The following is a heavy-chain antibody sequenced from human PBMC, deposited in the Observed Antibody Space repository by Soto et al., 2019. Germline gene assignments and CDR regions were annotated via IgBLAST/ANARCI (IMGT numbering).Heavy chain of an antibody. Sequence: EVQLVESGGGLIQPGGSLRLSCAVSGFTVSTYYMSWVRQAPGKGLEWVSVIWANGGTYYADSVRGRFSISRDISKNILYLQMNSLRVEDTAVYYCARDDYYSDSWGQGTLVTVSS. CDR1: GFTVSTYY. V-gene: IGHV3-53*01. J-gene: IGHJ4*02. CDR2: IWANGGT. CDR3: ARDDYYSDS. D-gene: IGHD3-10*01.